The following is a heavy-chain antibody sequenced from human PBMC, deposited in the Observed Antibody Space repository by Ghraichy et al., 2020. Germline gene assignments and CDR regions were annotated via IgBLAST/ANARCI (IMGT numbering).Heavy chain of an antibody. D-gene: IGHD6-19*01. CDR1: GGSISNYY. V-gene: IGHV4-59*12. Sequence: SETLFLTCTVSGGSISNYYWSWIRQPPGKGLEWIGYIYYSGSTNYNPSLKSRVTISVDTSKNQFSLKLSSVTAADTAVYYCARDKGGSSGWYGYFQHWGQGTLVMVSS. J-gene: IGHJ1*01. CDR3: ARDKGGSSGWYGYFQH. CDR2: IYYSGST.